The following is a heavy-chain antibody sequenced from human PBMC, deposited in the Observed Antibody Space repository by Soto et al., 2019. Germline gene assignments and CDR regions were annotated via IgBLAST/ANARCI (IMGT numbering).Heavy chain of an antibody. CDR1: GGTFSSYA. Sequence: QVQLVQSGAEVKKPGSSVKVSCKASGGTFSSYAISWVRQAPGQGLEWMGGIIPIFGTANYAQKFQGRVTITADKSTSTAYMELSRLRSEDTDVYYCAREGRFTFGGVIVSDYWGQGTLVTVSS. CDR2: IIPIFGTA. CDR3: AREGRFTFGGVIVSDY. J-gene: IGHJ4*02. D-gene: IGHD3-16*02. V-gene: IGHV1-69*06.